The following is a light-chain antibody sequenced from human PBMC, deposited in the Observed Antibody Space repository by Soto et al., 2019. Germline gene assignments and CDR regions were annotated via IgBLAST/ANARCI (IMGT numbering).Light chain of an antibody. CDR1: SSDIGGYNS. Sequence: QSVLTQSPSASGSPGQSVTISCTGTSSDIGGYNSVSWYQQHPGKAPKVMIYDVTKRPSGVPDRFSGSKSGNTASLTVSAIQAEDEADYYCSSYTDRKHLVVGTGTKLTGL. CDR3: SSYTDRKHLV. J-gene: IGLJ1*01. V-gene: IGLV2-8*01. CDR2: DVT.